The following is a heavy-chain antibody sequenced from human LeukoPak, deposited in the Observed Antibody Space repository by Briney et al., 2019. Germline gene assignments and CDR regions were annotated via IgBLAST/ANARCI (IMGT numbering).Heavy chain of an antibody. J-gene: IGHJ4*02. Sequence: PGGSLRLSCAASGFTFSSYSMNWVRQAPGKGLEWVSSISSSSSYIYYADSVKGRFTISRDNAKNSLYLQMNGLRAEDTAVYYCARDGGGHIVVVTAILDYWGQGTLVTVSS. CDR2: ISSSSSYI. D-gene: IGHD2-21*02. CDR3: ARDGGGHIVVVTAILDY. V-gene: IGHV3-21*01. CDR1: GFTFSSYS.